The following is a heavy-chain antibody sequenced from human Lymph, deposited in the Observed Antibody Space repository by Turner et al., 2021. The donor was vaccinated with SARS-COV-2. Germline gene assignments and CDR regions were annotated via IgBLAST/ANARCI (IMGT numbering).Heavy chain of an antibody. CDR2: IKQDGSEK. CDR1: GFTFSYYW. CDR3: ARMGSSSWYFDY. J-gene: IGHJ4*02. Sequence: EVQLVESGGGLVQPGGSLRLSCAASGFTFSYYWMSWVRQGAGKGLEWVANIKQDGSEKYYGDSVKGRFTISRDNAKNSLFLQMNSLRAEDTAVYCCARMGSSSWYFDYWGQGTLVTVSS. D-gene: IGHD1-26*01. V-gene: IGHV3-7*01.